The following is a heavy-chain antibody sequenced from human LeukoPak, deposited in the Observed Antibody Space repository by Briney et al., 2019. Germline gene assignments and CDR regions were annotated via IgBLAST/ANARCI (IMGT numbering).Heavy chain of an antibody. CDR1: GFTFNSFA. CDR2: ISGSDGTS. D-gene: IGHD3-16*02. J-gene: IGHJ4*02. Sequence: GGSLRLSCAASGFTFNSFAMNWVRQAPGKGLEWVSSISGSDGTSHYADFVKGRFTISRDNSKDTLYLQMNSLRAEDTAAYYCAKSLGVGGYTRYKGFDQWGQGTLVVVSS. CDR3: AKSLGVGGYTRYKGFDQ. V-gene: IGHV3-23*01.